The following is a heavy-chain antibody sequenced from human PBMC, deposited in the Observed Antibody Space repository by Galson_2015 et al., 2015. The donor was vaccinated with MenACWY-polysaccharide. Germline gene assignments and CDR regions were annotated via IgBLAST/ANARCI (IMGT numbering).Heavy chain of an antibody. Sequence: SETLSLTCTVSGGSISRSSHYWGWIRQPPGKGLEWIGTVSYSGSAYYNASLKSRVTISVDTSKNQFSLKLGSVTAADTAIYYCARAGRTDIVVVGYGWGFDYWGQGALVTVSS. J-gene: IGHJ4*02. CDR3: ARAGRTDIVVVGYGWGFDY. CDR2: VSYSGSA. D-gene: IGHD2-2*01. V-gene: IGHV4-39*07. CDR1: GGSISRSSHY.